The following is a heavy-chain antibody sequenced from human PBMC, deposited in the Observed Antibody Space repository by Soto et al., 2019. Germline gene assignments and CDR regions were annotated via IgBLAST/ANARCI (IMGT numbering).Heavy chain of an antibody. CDR1: GYSFTSYW. J-gene: IGHJ5*02. V-gene: IGHV5-51*01. D-gene: IGHD6-13*01. CDR3: ARHGINPARIAAAGDNWFAP. CDR2: IYPGDSDT. Sequence: PGESLKISCKGSGYSFTSYWIGWVRQMPGKGLEWMGIIYPGDSDTRYSPSFQGQVTISADKSISTAYLQWSSLKASDTAMYYCARHGINPARIAAAGDNWFAPWGQGTLVTVSS.